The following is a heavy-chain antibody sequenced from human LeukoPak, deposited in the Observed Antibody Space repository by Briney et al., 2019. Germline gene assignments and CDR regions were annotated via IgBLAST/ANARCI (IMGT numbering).Heavy chain of an antibody. D-gene: IGHD3-9*01. CDR3: AKGKGTYYDILTGYLYYFDY. Sequence: GSLRLSCAASGFTFGSYGMHWVRQAPGKGLEWVAVISYDGSNKYYADSVKGRFTISRDNSKNTLYLQMNSLRAEDTAVYYCAKGKGTYYDILTGYLYYFDYWGQGTLVTVSS. J-gene: IGHJ4*02. V-gene: IGHV3-30*18. CDR1: GFTFGSYG. CDR2: ISYDGSNK.